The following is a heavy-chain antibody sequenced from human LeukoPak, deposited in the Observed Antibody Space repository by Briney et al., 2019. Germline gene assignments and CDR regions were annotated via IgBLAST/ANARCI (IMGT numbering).Heavy chain of an antibody. CDR1: GYTLTELS. CDR3: ARGTYYDYVWGSYRSADFDY. J-gene: IGHJ4*02. Sequence: PWASVTVSCTVSGYTLTELSMHWVRQAPGKGLEWMGGFDPEDGETIYAQKFQGRVTMTEDTSTDTAYMELSRLRSDDTAVYYCARGTYYDYVWGSYRSADFDYWGQGTLVTVSS. CDR2: FDPEDGET. D-gene: IGHD3-16*02. V-gene: IGHV1-24*01.